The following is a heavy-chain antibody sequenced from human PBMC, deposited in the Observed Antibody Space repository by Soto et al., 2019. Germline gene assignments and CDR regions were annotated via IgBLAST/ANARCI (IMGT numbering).Heavy chain of an antibody. J-gene: IGHJ3*01. CDR1: GFFIISGNY. V-gene: IGHV4-38-2*01. CDR3: ASARWYDGFDV. Sequence: PSETRSLTCAASGFFIISGNYWGWIRKPPGKGLAWIGSIFHCGNTYYNPSLNSRATISVDMSKNQFSLKLYSVTAADTAVPYSASARWYDGFDVWDQGQVGT. CDR2: IFHCGNT. D-gene: IGHD2-15*01.